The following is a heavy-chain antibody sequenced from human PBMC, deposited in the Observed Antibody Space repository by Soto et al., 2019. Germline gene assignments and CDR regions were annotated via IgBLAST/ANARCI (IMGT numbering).Heavy chain of an antibody. CDR2: ISYDGSDK. J-gene: IGHJ4*02. CDR3: ARDAKAMIVVVITVPYFDY. Sequence: PRGSLRLSCAASGFTFSRHTMHWVRQAPGKGLEWVAVISYDGSDKYYADSVKGRFTISRDNSKNILYLQMNSLRAEDTADYYCARDAKAMIVVVITVPYFDYWGQGTPVTVSS. CDR1: GFTFSRHT. D-gene: IGHD3-22*01. V-gene: IGHV3-30-3*01.